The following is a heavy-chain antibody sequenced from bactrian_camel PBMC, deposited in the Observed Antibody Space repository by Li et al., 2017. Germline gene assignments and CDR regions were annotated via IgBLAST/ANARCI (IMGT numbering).Heavy chain of an antibody. CDR2: INQVGDPT. CDR1: GYTSGTYC. D-gene: IGHD4*01. CDR3: ASRYDCYDGSWWKVVEPNY. V-gene: IGHV3S28*01. Sequence: VESGGGSVQAGGSLRLSRTASGYTSGTYCMGWYRQAPGKGLEWIAYINQVGDPTYYADSVKGRFTISEDSAKNILLLLMNNLQHGDTAMYYCASRYDCYDGSWWKVVEPNYWGQGTQVTVS. J-gene: IGHJ4*01.